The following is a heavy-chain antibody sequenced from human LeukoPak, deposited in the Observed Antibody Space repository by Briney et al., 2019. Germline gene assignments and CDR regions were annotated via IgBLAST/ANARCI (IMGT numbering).Heavy chain of an antibody. Sequence: GPVKVSCKVSGYTLTELSMHWVRQAPGKGLEWMGGFDPEDGETIYAQKFQGRVTMTEDTSTDTAYMELSSLRSEDTAVYYCATDLYTPSAFDIWGQGTMVTVSS. CDR1: GYTLTELS. D-gene: IGHD3-16*01. J-gene: IGHJ3*02. CDR2: FDPEDGET. V-gene: IGHV1-24*01. CDR3: ATDLYTPSAFDI.